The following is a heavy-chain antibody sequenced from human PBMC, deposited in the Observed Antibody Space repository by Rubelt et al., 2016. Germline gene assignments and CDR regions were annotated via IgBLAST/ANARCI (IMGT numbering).Heavy chain of an antibody. CDR1: GCSFTSYW. D-gene: IGHD1-26*01. CDR2: IYPGASDN. V-gene: IGHV5-51*01. Sequence: EVQLVQFGAEVKKPGESLKISCKGSGCSFTSYWIGWVRQMHGKGLEWMGIIYPGASDNRYSPSFQGQVTISADKSISTAYLQRSSLKASDTAMYYCARHGQVQSGDAFDIWGQGTMVTVSS. CDR3: ARHGQVQSGDAFDI. J-gene: IGHJ3*02.